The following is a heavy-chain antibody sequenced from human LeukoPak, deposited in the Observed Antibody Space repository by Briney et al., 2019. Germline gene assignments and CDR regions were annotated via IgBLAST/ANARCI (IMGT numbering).Heavy chain of an antibody. V-gene: IGHV4-61*02. CDR2: IHTSGTT. CDR3: AADFSH. Sequence: PSETMSLTCTVHGGSVSSGFYYWSWIRQPAGKGPEWIGRIHTSGTTNYNSSLKRRVTISVDTSKNQFSLKLNSVTAADTAVYYCAADFSHWGQGTLVTVSS. J-gene: IGHJ4*02. CDR1: GGSVSSGFYY.